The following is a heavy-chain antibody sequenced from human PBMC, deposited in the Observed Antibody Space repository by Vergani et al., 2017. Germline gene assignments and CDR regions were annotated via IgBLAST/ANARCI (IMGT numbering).Heavy chain of an antibody. CDR2: IYYSGST. Sequence: QVQLQESGPGLVKPSQTLSLTCTVSGGSISSGDYYWGWIRQPPGKGLEWIGSIYYSGSTYYNPSLKSRVTISVDTSKNQFSLKLSSVTAADTAVYYCARGTDDSSGYYYVAFDIWGQGTMVTVSS. V-gene: IGHV4-39*07. CDR1: GGSISSGDYY. D-gene: IGHD3-22*01. J-gene: IGHJ3*02. CDR3: ARGTDDSSGYYYVAFDI.